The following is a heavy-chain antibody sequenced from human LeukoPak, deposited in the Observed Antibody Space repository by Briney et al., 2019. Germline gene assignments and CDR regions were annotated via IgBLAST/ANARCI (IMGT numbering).Heavy chain of an antibody. CDR1: GFTFSSYE. V-gene: IGHV3-48*03. CDR2: ISSSGSTI. CDR3: ARDSKNWELSLRVWEFDY. D-gene: IGHD3-16*02. Sequence: PGGSLRLSCAASGFTFSSYEMNWVRQAPGRGLEWVSYISSSGSTIYYADSVKGRFTISRDNAKNSLYLQMTSLRAEDTAVYYCARDSKNWELSLRVWEFDYWGQGTLVTVSS. J-gene: IGHJ4*02.